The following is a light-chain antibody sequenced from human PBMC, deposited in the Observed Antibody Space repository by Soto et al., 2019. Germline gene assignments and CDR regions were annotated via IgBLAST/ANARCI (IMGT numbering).Light chain of an antibody. Sequence: IQFTQSPASLSASVGDRVTISCRASQGISNYLAWFQQKPGKAPELLISAASTLQSGVPSRLSGGGSGTDFTLTISSLQPEDFATYYCQQINSYLITFCQGTRLEIK. J-gene: IGKJ5*01. CDR3: QQINSYLIT. CDR1: QGISNY. CDR2: AAS. V-gene: IGKV1-9*01.